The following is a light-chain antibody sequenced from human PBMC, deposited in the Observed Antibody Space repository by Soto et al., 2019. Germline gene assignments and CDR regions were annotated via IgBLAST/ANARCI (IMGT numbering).Light chain of an antibody. V-gene: IGLV2-14*01. CDR3: SSFRTGSVVL. CDR2: GVS. CDR1: SSDVGGYNY. Sequence: QSALTQPASVSGSPGRTITISCTGTSSDVGGYNYVSWYQQHPGKAPTLVIYGVSYRPSGVSARFSGSKFQNTASLTISGLQAEDEADYYCSSFRTGSVVLFGGGTKVTVL. J-gene: IGLJ3*02.